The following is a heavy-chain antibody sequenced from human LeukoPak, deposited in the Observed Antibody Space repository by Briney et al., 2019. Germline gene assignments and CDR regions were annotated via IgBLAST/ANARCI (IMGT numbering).Heavy chain of an antibody. V-gene: IGHV3-30*02. D-gene: IGHD6-19*01. CDR2: IRYDGNNE. CDR1: GFTFSTYG. CDR3: AKGDKQYSSGWDDDLGYFQH. Sequence: GGSLRLSCAASGFTFSTYGMHCVRQAPGKGLEWVAFIRYDGNNEYYSESVKGRFTISRDNSKNTLYLQMNSLRAEDTAVYYCAKGDKQYSSGWDDDLGYFQHWGQGTLVTVSS. J-gene: IGHJ1*01.